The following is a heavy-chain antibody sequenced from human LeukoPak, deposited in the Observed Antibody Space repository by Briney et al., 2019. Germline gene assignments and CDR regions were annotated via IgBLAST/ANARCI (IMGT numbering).Heavy chain of an antibody. CDR1: GGSINNYY. CDR2: IYYSGTT. V-gene: IGHV4-59*01. D-gene: IGHD3-3*01. CDR3: ARDCIITIFGVLTHDAFDI. J-gene: IGHJ3*02. Sequence: PSETLSLTCTVSGGSINNYYWSWIRQPPGKGLEWIGYIYYSGTTNYNPSLKSRVSISVDTSKNQFSLRLSSVTAADTALYYCARDCIITIFGVLTHDAFDIWGQGTMVTVSS.